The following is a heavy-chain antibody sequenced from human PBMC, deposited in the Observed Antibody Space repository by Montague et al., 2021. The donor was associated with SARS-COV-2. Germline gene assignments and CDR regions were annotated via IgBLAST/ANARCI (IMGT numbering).Heavy chain of an antibody. Sequence: SETLSLTCSVSGVSVNNYYWAWIRQTPEKGLEWIGYIYYTGSTKYNPSLRNRITISLDTSANQFSLKLRSVTPADTAVYYCVRDFYDTSVYFSVTFDVWGHGTLVSVSS. CDR3: VRDFYDTSVYFSVTFDV. CDR1: GVSVNNYY. J-gene: IGHJ3*01. D-gene: IGHD3-22*01. CDR2: IYYTGST. V-gene: IGHV4-59*02.